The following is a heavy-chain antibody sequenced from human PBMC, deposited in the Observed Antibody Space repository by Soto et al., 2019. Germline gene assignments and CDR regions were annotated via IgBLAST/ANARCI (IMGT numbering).Heavy chain of an antibody. J-gene: IGHJ4*02. D-gene: IGHD1-1*01. V-gene: IGHV5-10-1*01. CDR1: GYSFTSYW. CDR3: ARIRPGGTSAYYFDY. CDR2: IDPSDSYT. Sequence: GESLKISGKGSGYSFTSYWISWVRQMPGKGLEWMGRIDPSDSYTNYSPSFQGHVTISADKSISTAYLQWSSLKASDTAMYYCARIRPGGTSAYYFDYWGQGTLVTVSS.